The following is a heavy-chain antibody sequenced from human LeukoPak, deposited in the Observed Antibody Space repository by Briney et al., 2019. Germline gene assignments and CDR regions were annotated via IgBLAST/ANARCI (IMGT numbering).Heavy chain of an antibody. CDR1: GFTFSSYE. CDR3: ARDGYDYGYYYYMDV. J-gene: IGHJ6*03. D-gene: IGHD5-12*01. Sequence: GGSLRFSCAASGFTFSSYEMNWVRQAPGKGREWVSYISSSGSTIYYADSVKGRFTISRDNAKNSLYPQMNSLRAEDTAVYYCARDGYDYGYYYYMDVWGKGTTVTVSS. CDR2: ISSSGSTI. V-gene: IGHV3-48*03.